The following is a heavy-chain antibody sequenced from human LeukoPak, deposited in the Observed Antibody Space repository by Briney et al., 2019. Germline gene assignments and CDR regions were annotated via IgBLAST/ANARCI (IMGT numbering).Heavy chain of an antibody. V-gene: IGHV4-59*01. D-gene: IGHD1-26*01. CDR2: VFYTGST. Sequence: TETLSLTCTVSGDSISPYYWSWIRQPPGGGLEWIGYVFYTGSTNYNPSLKSRVTISVDTSRNQFSLKLTSVTAADTAVYYCARTRSGYSTLGYWGQGTLVTVSS. CDR1: GDSISPYY. J-gene: IGHJ4*02. CDR3: ARTRSGYSTLGY.